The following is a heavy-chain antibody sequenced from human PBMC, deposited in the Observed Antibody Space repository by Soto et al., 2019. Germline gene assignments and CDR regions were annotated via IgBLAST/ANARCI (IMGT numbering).Heavy chain of an antibody. CDR1: GYTFTSNA. V-gene: IGHV1-3*01. J-gene: IGHJ4*02. Sequence: QVQLVQSGAEMQKPGASVKVSCKASGYTFTSNAVHWVRQAPGQSLEWMGWINAGNGHTKYSQKFQGRVTITRDTSASTADMELSSLRSEDTAVYYCAVVTLISATGTDDYWGQGTLVTVSS. CDR2: INAGNGHT. CDR3: AVVTLISATGTDDY. D-gene: IGHD6-13*01.